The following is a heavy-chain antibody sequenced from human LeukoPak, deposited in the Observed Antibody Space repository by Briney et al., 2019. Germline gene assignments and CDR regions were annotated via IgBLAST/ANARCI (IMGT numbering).Heavy chain of an antibody. V-gene: IGHV4-39*07. CDR1: GGSISSSSYY. D-gene: IGHD5-18*01. Sequence: SETLSLTFTVSGGSISSSSYYWGWIRQPPGKGLEWIGSIYYSGSTYYNPSLKSRVTISVDTSKNQFSLKLSSVTAAGTAVYYYAREEYSYGRFFDYWGQGTLVTVSS. CDR2: IYYSGST. J-gene: IGHJ4*02. CDR3: AREEYSYGRFFDY.